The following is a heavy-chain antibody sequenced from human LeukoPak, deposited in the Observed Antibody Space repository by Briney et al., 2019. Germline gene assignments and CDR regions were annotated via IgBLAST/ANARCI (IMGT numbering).Heavy chain of an antibody. CDR3: ARGARGGPVAGTGGY. Sequence: ASVKVSCKASGYTFTSYGISWVRQAPGQGLEWMGWISAYNGNTNYAQKLQGRVTMTTDTSTSTAYMELRSLRSDDTAVYYCARGARGGPVAGTGGYWGQGTLVTVSS. CDR1: GYTFTSYG. J-gene: IGHJ4*02. D-gene: IGHD6-19*01. V-gene: IGHV1-18*01. CDR2: ISAYNGNT.